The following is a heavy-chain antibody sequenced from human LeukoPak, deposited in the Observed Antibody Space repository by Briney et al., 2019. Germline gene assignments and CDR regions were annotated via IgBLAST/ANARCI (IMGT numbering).Heavy chain of an antibody. J-gene: IGHJ4*02. CDR3: AREENWNAFDY. Sequence: GRSLRLSCAASGFTFSSFGMHWVRQAPGKGLEWVAVIWYDGTNKYYADSVKGRFTISRDNSKNTLFLQVSSLRAEDTAVYYCAREENWNAFDYWGQGTLVTVSS. D-gene: IGHD1-1*01. CDR1: GFTFSSFG. CDR2: IWYDGTNK. V-gene: IGHV3-33*08.